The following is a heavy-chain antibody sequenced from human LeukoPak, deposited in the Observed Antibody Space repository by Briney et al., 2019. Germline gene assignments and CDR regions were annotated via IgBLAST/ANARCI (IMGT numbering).Heavy chain of an antibody. CDR2: ISAYNGNT. CDR1: GYTFTGYY. CDR3: ARERSGGAPYLSGDFDY. D-gene: IGHD1-26*01. J-gene: IGHJ4*02. V-gene: IGHV1-18*04. Sequence: GASVKVSCKASGYTFTGYYMHWVRQAPGQGLEWMGWISAYNGNTNYAQKLQGRVTMTTDTSTSTAYMELRSLRSDDTAVYYCARERSGGAPYLSGDFDYWGQGTLVTVSS.